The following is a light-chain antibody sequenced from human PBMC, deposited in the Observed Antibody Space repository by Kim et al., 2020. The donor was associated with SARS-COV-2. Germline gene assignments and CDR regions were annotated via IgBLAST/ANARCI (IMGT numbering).Light chain of an antibody. Sequence: VSPGERATRSCRASQSVSSNLAWYQQKPGQAPRLLIYGASTRATGIPARFSGSGSGTEFTLTISSLQSEDFAVYYCHQYNNWPFTFGPGTKVDIK. CDR1: QSVSSN. CDR2: GAS. CDR3: HQYNNWPFT. J-gene: IGKJ3*01. V-gene: IGKV3-15*01.